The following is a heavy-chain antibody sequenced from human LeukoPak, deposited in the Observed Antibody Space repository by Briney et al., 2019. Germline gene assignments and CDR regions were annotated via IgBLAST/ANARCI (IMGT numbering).Heavy chain of an antibody. CDR1: GFTFSSYA. Sequence: PGGSLRLSCAASGFTFSSYAMSWVRQAPGKGLEWVSAISGSGGSTYYADSVKGRFTISRDNSKNTLYLQMNSLRAEDTAVYYCAKDRDSSGYYPYYFDYWGQGTLVTVSS. CDR3: AKDRDSSGYYPYYFDY. CDR2: ISGSGGST. J-gene: IGHJ4*02. D-gene: IGHD3-22*01. V-gene: IGHV3-23*01.